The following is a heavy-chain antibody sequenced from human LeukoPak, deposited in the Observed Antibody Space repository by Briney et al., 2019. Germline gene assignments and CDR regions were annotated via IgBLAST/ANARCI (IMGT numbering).Heavy chain of an antibody. V-gene: IGHV3-23*01. CDR2: ISGSGGST. CDR1: GFTFSSYA. CDR3: AKDGSLDYSLSLDP. D-gene: IGHD4-11*01. J-gene: IGHJ5*02. Sequence: GGSLRLSCAASGFTFSSYAMSWVRQAPGKGLEWVSAISGSGGSTYYADSVKGRFTISRDNSKNTLYLQMNSLRAEDTAVYYCAKDGSLDYSLSLDPWGQGTLVTVSS.